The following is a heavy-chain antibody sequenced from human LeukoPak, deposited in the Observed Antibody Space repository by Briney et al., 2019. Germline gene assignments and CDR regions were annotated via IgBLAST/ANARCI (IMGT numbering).Heavy chain of an antibody. Sequence: SETLSLTCTVSGGSISSYYWSWIRQPPGQGLEWIGYIYYSGSTNYNPSLKSRVTISVDTSKNQFSLKLSSVTAADTAVYYCARSSGSFNWFDPWGQGTLVTVSS. CDR1: GGSISSYY. CDR2: IYYSGST. CDR3: ARSSGSFNWFDP. V-gene: IGHV4-59*01. D-gene: IGHD1-26*01. J-gene: IGHJ5*02.